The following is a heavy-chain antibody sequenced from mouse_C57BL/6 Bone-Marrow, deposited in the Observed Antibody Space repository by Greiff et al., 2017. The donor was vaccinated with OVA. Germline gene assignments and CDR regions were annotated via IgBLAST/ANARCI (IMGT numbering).Heavy chain of an antibody. CDR2: IHPNSGST. Sequence: QVQLQQPGAELVKPGASVKLSCKASGYTFTSYWMHWVKQRPGQGLEWIGMIHPNSGSTNYNEKFKSKATLTVDKSSSTAYMQLSSLTTEDSAVYYCATKPWDWYFDVWGTGTTVTVSS. CDR1: GYTFTSYW. J-gene: IGHJ1*03. D-gene: IGHD4-1*01. CDR3: ATKPWDWYFDV. V-gene: IGHV1-64*01.